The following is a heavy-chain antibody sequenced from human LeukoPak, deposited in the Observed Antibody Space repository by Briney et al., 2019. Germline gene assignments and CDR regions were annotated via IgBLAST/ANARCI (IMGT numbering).Heavy chain of an antibody. Sequence: GGSLRLSCAASGLAFSSYAMSWVRQAPGVGLEWVSGISGSGGSTYYADSVRGRFSISRDNSKNTLYLQMNSLRAEDTAFYYCAKLYYDYVWGSYRYYFFDSWGQGTLVTVSS. V-gene: IGHV3-23*01. CDR2: ISGSGGST. D-gene: IGHD3-16*02. J-gene: IGHJ4*02. CDR3: AKLYYDYVWGSYRYYFFDS. CDR1: GLAFSSYA.